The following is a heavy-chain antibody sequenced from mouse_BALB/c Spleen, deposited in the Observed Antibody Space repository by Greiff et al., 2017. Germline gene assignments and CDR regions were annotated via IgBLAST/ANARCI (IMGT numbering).Heavy chain of an antibody. CDR3: ARVGDGYYEYFDV. Sequence: EVQLVESGPELVKPGASVKMSCKASGYTFTSYVMHWVKQKPGQGLEWIGYINPYNDGTKYNEKLKGQATLTSDKSSSTAYMELSSLTSEDSAVYYCARVGDGYYEYFDVWGAGTTVTVSS. J-gene: IGHJ1*01. CDR2: INPYNDGT. CDR1: GYTFTSYV. D-gene: IGHD2-3*01. V-gene: IGHV1-14*01.